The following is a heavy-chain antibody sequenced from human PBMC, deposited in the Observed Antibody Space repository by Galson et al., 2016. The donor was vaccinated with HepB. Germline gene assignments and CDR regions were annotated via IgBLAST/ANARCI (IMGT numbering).Heavy chain of an antibody. D-gene: IGHD1-1*01. V-gene: IGHV1-46*03. Sequence: SVKVSCKASGFTFRNYNMHWVRQAPGQGLEWMGIINRGGPGTIYAQKFQDRPTMTSDTSTSTVYMELSSLRSEDTALYYCTRDYNWAIDYWGQGTLVTVSS. CDR3: TRDYNWAIDY. CDR1: GFTFRNYN. CDR2: INRGGPGT. J-gene: IGHJ4*02.